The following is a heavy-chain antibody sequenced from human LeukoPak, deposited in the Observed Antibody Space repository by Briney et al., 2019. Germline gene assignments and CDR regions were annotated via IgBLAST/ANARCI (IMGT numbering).Heavy chain of an antibody. CDR2: IYRGDSDT. CDR3: ARHLKGSRLRYFVWLLTTHAFDT. CDR1: GYSVTRYW. Sequence: GGPTEITGKGTGYSVTRYWSGGVGGLRGKGEERMGIIYRGDSDTRYSPSFQGQVTISDDKSRSTAYLQWSSLKASDTAMYYCARHLKGSRLRYFVWLLTTHAFDTGGQGSMLTVS. V-gene: IGHV5-51*01. J-gene: IGHJ3*02. D-gene: IGHD3-9*01.